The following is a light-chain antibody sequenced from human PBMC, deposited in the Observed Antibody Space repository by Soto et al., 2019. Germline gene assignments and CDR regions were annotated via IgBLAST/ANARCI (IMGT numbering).Light chain of an antibody. Sequence: DIQMTQSPSSVSASVGDRVTITCRASQGVSGWLAWYQQRPGKAPELLIYAVSNLQSGVPSRFSGSGSGTDITLTISSLQPEDFATYYCQQANGFPVTFGGGTRVEMK. CDR1: QGVSGW. CDR3: QQANGFPVT. V-gene: IGKV1-12*01. CDR2: AVS. J-gene: IGKJ4*01.